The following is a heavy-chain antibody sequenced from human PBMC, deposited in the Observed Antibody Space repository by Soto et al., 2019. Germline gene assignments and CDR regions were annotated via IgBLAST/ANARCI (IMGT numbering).Heavy chain of an antibody. V-gene: IGHV3-23*01. CDR1: GFTFSSYA. J-gene: IGHJ5*02. D-gene: IGHD6-19*01. Sequence: EVQLLESGGGLVQPGGSLRLSCAASGFTFSSYAMSWVRQAPGKGLEWVSAISGSGGSTYYADSVKGRFTISRDNSKKXXYLQMNSLRDEDTGVYYCAKELDVEAGAGAHWFDPWGQGTLVTVSS. CDR2: ISGSGGST. CDR3: AKELDVEAGAGAHWFDP.